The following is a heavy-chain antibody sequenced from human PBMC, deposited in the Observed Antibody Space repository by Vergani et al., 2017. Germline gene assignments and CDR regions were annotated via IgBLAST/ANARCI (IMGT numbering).Heavy chain of an antibody. D-gene: IGHD2-2*01. CDR3: ARPGYCSSTSCYGDAVDI. V-gene: IGHV4-39*01. J-gene: IGHJ3*02. CDR2: IYYSGST. CDR1: GGSISSSSYY. Sequence: QLQLQESGPGLVKPSETLSLTCTVSGGSISSSSYYWGWIRQPPGKGLEWIGSIYYSGSTYYNPSLKSRVTISVDTSKNQFSLKLSSVTAADTAVYYCARPGYCSSTSCYGDAVDIWGQGTMVTVSS.